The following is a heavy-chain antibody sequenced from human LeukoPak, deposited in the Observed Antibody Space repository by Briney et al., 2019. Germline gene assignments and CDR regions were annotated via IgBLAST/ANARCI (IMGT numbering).Heavy chain of an antibody. CDR2: IFSGGST. V-gene: IGHV3-53*01. CDR3: ARLMTTVTTDVLDI. CDR1: GLIVSRNY. J-gene: IGHJ3*02. Sequence: GGSLRLSCAASGLIVSRNYMNWVRQAPGKGLEWLSIIFSGGSTCYADSVKGRFTISRDNSKNTLYLQMNSLRADDTAMYYCARLMTTVTTDVLDIWGRGTMVTVSP. D-gene: IGHD4-17*01.